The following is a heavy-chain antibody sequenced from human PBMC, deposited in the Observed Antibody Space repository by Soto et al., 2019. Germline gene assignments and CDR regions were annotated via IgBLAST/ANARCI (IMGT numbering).Heavy chain of an antibody. J-gene: IGHJ4*02. Sequence: EVQLAESGGGLIQPGGSLRLSCAASGFTVTNNYMSWVRQAPGKGLEWVSAISGSGGSTYYADSVKGRFTISRDNSQNTLYLQMNNLRADDTAVYYCAKGDEYGGNSGRYFDYWGQGTLVTVSS. V-gene: IGHV3-23*04. CDR2: ISGSGGST. CDR1: GFTVTNNY. CDR3: AKGDEYGGNSGRYFDY. D-gene: IGHD4-17*01.